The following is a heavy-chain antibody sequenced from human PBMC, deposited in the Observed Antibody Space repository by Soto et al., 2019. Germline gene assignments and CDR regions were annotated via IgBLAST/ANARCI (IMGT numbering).Heavy chain of an antibody. D-gene: IGHD3-10*01. Sequence: SETLSLTCTVSGGSISSSSYYWGWIRQPPGKGLEWIGSIYYSGSTYYNPSLKSRVTISVDTSKNQFSLKLSSVTAADTAVYYCASLYGSRSYYNPYYYYYYGMDVWGQGTTVTVSS. V-gene: IGHV4-39*01. J-gene: IGHJ6*02. CDR3: ASLYGSRSYYNPYYYYYYGMDV. CDR1: GGSISSSSYY. CDR2: IYYSGST.